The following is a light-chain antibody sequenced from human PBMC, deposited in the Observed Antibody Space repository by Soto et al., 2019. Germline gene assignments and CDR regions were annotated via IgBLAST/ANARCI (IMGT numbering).Light chain of an antibody. Sequence: EIVMTQSPATLSVSPGDTATLSCRASQSVSSKLAWYQQKPGQAPRLLIFRGSTRATGLPARFSGSGSGTEFTLTISSLQSEDFAVYYCQQYDNRPWTFGQGTRVEIK. CDR3: QQYDNRPWT. CDR1: QSVSSK. CDR2: RGS. V-gene: IGKV3-15*01. J-gene: IGKJ1*01.